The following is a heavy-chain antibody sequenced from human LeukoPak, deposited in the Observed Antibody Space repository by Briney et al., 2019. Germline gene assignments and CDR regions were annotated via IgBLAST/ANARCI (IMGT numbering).Heavy chain of an antibody. CDR2: IYSSGNT. D-gene: IGHD2-15*01. CDR1: GGSISGHY. J-gene: IGHJ6*03. Sequence: SETLSLTCSVSGGSISGHYWSWIRQPAGKGLESIGRIYSSGNTHYNPSLKSRVTMSVDTSKNQISLKLSSVTAADTAVYYCARGVGARALYYYYYMDVWGKGTTVTVSS. V-gene: IGHV4-4*07. CDR3: ARGVGARALYYYYYMDV.